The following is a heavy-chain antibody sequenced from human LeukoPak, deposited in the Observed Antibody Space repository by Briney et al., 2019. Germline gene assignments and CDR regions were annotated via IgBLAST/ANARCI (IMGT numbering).Heavy chain of an antibody. D-gene: IGHD6-13*01. CDR3: AGQSPLAAAGTFDY. CDR2: IYYTGST. CDR1: GGSISSYY. V-gene: IGHV4-59*01. Sequence: SETLSLTCTVSGGSISSYYWSWIRQPPGKGLEWIGYIYYTGSTNYNPSLKSRVTISVDTSKNQFSLGVRSVTAADTAIYYCAGQSPLAAAGTFDYWGQGTLVTVSS. J-gene: IGHJ4*02.